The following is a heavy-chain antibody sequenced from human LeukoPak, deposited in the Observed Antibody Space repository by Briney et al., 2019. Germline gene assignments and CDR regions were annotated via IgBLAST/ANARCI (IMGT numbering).Heavy chain of an antibody. CDR1: GYTFTGYY. CDR3: ARSRRIVVVPAAIGQNNWFDP. CDR2: INPNSGGT. Sequence: ASGKVSCKASGYTFTGYYMHWVRQAPGQGLEWMGWINPNSGGTNYAQKFQGRVTMTRDTSISTAYMELSRLRSDDTAVYYCARSRRIVVVPAAIGQNNWFDPWGQGTLVTVSS. D-gene: IGHD2-2*02. V-gene: IGHV1-2*02. J-gene: IGHJ5*02.